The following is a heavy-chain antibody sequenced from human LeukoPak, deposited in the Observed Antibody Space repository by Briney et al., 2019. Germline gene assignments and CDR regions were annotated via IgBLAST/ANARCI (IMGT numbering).Heavy chain of an antibody. CDR1: GLTFSGAA. CDR2: ISYTGANS. CDR3: ARDMQLST. Sequence: GRSLRLSRAPSGLTFSGAAISSVRQAPREGLEWVSLISYTGANSFYTVSVRGRFTFSRDNSKDTPFLQMNSLRAEDTAIYYCARDMQLSTWGLGTMVTVSS. V-gene: IGHV3-23*01. J-gene: IGHJ3*01. D-gene: IGHD3-16*02.